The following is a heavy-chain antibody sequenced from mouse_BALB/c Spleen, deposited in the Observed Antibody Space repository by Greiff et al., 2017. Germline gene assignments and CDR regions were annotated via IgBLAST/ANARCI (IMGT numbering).Heavy chain of an antibody. CDR2: INPNNGGT. D-gene: IGHD1-2*01. CDR1: GYTFTDYN. V-gene: IGHV1-18*01. J-gene: IGHJ4*01. CDR3: ARGHYYGPRRGSYAMDY. Sequence: EVQLQQSGPELVKPGASVKIPCKASGYTFTDYNMDWVKQSHGKSLEWIGDINPNNGGTIYNQKFKGKATLTVDKSSSTAYMELRSLTSEDTAVYYCARGHYYGPRRGSYAMDYWGQGTSVTVSS.